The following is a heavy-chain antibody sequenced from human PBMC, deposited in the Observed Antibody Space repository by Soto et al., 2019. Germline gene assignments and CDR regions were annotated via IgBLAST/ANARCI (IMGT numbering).Heavy chain of an antibody. Sequence: ASVEVSSKASGYTFTRNCLNWVRQDIGQGLEWMGWMNPNSGNTGYAQKFQGRVTMTRNTSISTAYMELSSLRSEDTAVYYCAIRYYYDYPGGMDVWGQGTTVTVS. CDR2: MNPNSGNT. CDR3: AIRYYYDYPGGMDV. J-gene: IGHJ6*02. V-gene: IGHV1-8*01. D-gene: IGHD3-22*01. CDR1: GYTFTRNC.